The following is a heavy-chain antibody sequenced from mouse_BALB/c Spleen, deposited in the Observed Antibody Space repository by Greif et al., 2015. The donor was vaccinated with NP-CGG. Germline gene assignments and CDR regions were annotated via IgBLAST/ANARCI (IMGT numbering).Heavy chain of an antibody. V-gene: IGHV5-17*02. Sequence: EVKLVEPGGGLVQPGGSRKLSCAASGFTFSSFGMHWVRQAPVKGLEWVAYISSGSSTIYYADTVKGRFTISRDNPKYNLFLQMTSLRSEDTAMYYCARSSGYRTFAMDYWGQGTSVTVSS. J-gene: IGHJ4*01. D-gene: IGHD2-2*01. CDR1: GFTFSSFG. CDR3: ARSSGYRTFAMDY. CDR2: ISSGSSTI.